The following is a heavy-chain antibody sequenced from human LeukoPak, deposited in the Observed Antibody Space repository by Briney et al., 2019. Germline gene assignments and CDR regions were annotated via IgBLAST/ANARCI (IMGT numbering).Heavy chain of an antibody. CDR1: GFIISDYY. CDR3: ARASYYYGSGAYDP. D-gene: IGHD3-10*01. V-gene: IGHV3-11*01. Sequence: PGGSLRLSCAASGFIISDYYMSWIRQAPGKGLEWLSYSSTSGSTISYADSVKGRFTISRDNAKNSLYLQMNSLRAEDTAVYYCARASYYYGSGAYDPWGQGTLVTVSS. CDR2: SSTSGSTI. J-gene: IGHJ5*02.